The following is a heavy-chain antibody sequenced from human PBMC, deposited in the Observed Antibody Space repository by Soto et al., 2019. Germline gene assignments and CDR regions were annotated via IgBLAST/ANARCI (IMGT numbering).Heavy chain of an antibody. Sequence: SETLSLTCAVYGGAFSGYYWSWIRQPPGKGLEWIGEINHSGSTNYNPSLKSRVTISVDTSKNQFSLKLSSVTAADTAVYYCASQIVRGDDYWGQGTLVTVSS. CDR1: GGAFSGYY. D-gene: IGHD3-10*01. CDR3: ASQIVRGDDY. J-gene: IGHJ4*02. V-gene: IGHV4-34*01. CDR2: INHSGST.